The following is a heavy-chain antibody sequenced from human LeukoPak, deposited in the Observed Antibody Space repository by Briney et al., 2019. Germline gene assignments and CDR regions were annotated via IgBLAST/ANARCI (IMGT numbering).Heavy chain of an antibody. V-gene: IGHV4-38-2*02. CDR3: SRGLSDVY. Sequence: SETLSLTCTVSGYSISSGYYWGWIRQPPGKGLEWIGSIYHSGSTYYNPSLKSRVTISVDTSKNQFSLKLSSVTAADTAVYYCSRGLSDVYWGQGTLVTVSS. J-gene: IGHJ4*02. CDR1: GYSISSGYY. CDR2: IYHSGST.